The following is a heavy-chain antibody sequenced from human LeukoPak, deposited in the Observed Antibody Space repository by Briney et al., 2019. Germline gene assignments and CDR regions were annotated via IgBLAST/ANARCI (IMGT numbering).Heavy chain of an antibody. CDR3: ASGGDYAGVAALFRH. J-gene: IGHJ4*02. D-gene: IGHD4-17*01. Sequence: PGGSPRLSCEASGFNFSASYMAWIRLTPGKRLEWVSYLSIRNIIINYADSVRGRFIISRDDTKKSLYLQMNNLRIEDTAIYYCASGGDYAGVAALFRHWGQGSLVTVSS. CDR1: GFNFSASY. V-gene: IGHV3-11*01. CDR2: LSIRNIII.